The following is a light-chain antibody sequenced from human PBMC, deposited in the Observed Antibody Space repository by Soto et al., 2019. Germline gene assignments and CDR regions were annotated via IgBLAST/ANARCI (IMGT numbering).Light chain of an antibody. J-gene: IGKJ1*01. CDR3: QQYNSYPGT. CDR1: QSISNR. Sequence: GDGVTITCRASQSISNRLAWYQQKPGEAPKYLIYDASTLDSGAPSRFSGSGSGTEFTLSISSLQPDDFATYYCQQYNSYPGTFGQGTKVEI. V-gene: IGKV1-5*01. CDR2: DAS.